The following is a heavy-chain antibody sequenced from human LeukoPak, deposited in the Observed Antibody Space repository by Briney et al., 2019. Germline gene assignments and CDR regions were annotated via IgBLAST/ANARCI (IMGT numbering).Heavy chain of an antibody. CDR1: GFTFSSYG. V-gene: IGHV3-30*02. J-gene: IGHJ4*02. CDR2: IQYDGSIR. CDR3: AKDVVGQQWPENY. Sequence: GGSLRLSCAASGFTFSSYGMHCVRQAPGKGLEWMSFIQYDGSIRLYGDSVRGRFTISRDNYRNTLYLQMNSLRPDDTAIYYCAKDVVGQQWPENYWGQGTLVTVSS. D-gene: IGHD6-19*01.